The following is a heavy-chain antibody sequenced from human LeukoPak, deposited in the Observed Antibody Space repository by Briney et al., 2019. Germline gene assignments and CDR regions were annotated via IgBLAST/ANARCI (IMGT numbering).Heavy chain of an antibody. J-gene: IGHJ6*03. V-gene: IGHV3-23*01. CDR2: ISGSGGST. CDR1: GFTFSSYA. CDR3: AKVGDYYDSSGYPVAFYYMDV. Sequence: PGGSLRLSCAASGFTFSSYAMSWVRQAPGKGLEWVSAISGSGGSTYYADSVKGRFTISRDNSKNTLYLQMNSLRAEDTAVYYCAKVGDYYDSSGYPVAFYYMDVWGKGTTVTVSS. D-gene: IGHD3-22*01.